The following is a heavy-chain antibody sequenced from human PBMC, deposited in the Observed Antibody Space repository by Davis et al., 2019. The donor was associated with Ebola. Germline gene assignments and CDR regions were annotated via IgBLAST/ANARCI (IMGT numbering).Heavy chain of an antibody. V-gene: IGHV1-18*01. Sequence: ASVKVSCKASGYTFTSYGISWVRQAPGQGLEWMGWISAYNGNTNYAQKLQGRVTMTTDTSTSTAYMELRSLRSDDTAVYYCARGASVVDYYYYYMDVWGKGTTVTVSS. CDR2: ISAYNGNT. CDR3: ARGASVVDYYYYYMDV. CDR1: GYTFTSYG. D-gene: IGHD2-15*01. J-gene: IGHJ6*03.